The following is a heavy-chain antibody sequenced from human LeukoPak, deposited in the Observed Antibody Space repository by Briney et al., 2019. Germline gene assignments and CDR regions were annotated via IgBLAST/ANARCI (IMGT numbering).Heavy chain of an antibody. Sequence: GASVKVSCKAAGYTFTSYDINWLRQATGQGLEWMGWMNPNSGNTGYAQTFKGRVAITRNTSISTAYMELSSLRSEDTAVYYCAKSIIGVLRFLEWLPKYYYYYYMDVWGKGTTVTVSS. D-gene: IGHD3-3*01. CDR1: GYTFTSYD. J-gene: IGHJ6*03. V-gene: IGHV1-8*03. CDR3: AKSIIGVLRFLEWLPKYYYYYYMDV. CDR2: MNPNSGNT.